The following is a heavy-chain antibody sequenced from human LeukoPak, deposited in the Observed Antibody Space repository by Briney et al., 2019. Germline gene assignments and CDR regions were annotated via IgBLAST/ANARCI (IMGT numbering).Heavy chain of an antibody. J-gene: IGHJ2*01. CDR1: GVSFSGYY. CDR3: ARGRRDGYSGPWYFDL. V-gene: IGHV4-34*01. CDR2: INHSGST. Sequence: SETLSLTCAVYGVSFSGYYWSWIRQPPGKGLEWIGEINHSGSTNYNPSLKSRVTISVDTSKNQFSLKLSSVTAADAAVYYCARGRRDGYSGPWYFDLWGRGTLVTVSS. D-gene: IGHD5-24*01.